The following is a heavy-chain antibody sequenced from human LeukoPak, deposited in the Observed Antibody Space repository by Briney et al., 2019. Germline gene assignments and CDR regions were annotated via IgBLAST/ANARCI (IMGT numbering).Heavy chain of an antibody. V-gene: IGHV3-7*03. CDR3: ARDNSVRDEAWWFNP. D-gene: IGHD5-24*01. J-gene: IGHJ5*02. CDR1: GFTFTSYW. Sequence: GGSLRLSCAASGFTFTSYWMSRVRQAPGKGLEWVASIKQDGSEKYYVDSVKGRFTISRDNAKNSLYLQMNSLRAEDTAVYYCARDNSVRDEAWWFNPWGQGTLVTVSS. CDR2: IKQDGSEK.